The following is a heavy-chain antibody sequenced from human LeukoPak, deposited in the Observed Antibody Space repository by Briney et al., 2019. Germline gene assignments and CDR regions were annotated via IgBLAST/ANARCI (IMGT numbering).Heavy chain of an antibody. V-gene: IGHV3-64D*06. D-gene: IGHD6-19*01. Sequence: GGSLRLSCSASGVTFSSHATHWVRQAPGKGLEYVSGISDNGGSTFYADSVKGRFTISRDNSKNTLYLQMSSLRGEDTAVYYCYISGWTEDIDNWGQGTLVTVSS. CDR2: ISDNGGST. CDR1: GVTFSSHA. J-gene: IGHJ4*02. CDR3: YISGWTEDIDN.